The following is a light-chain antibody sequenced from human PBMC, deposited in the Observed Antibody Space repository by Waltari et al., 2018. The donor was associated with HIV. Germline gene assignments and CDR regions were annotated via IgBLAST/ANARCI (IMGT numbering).Light chain of an antibody. J-gene: IGLJ2*01. Sequence: SYVLTQPPSVSVAPGQTARLNCGGHNIERVTWYQQKPDQAPVLVLYDDTDRPSGIPERFSGSNSGNTATLTSSRVEAGDEADYYCQVWDSRSDHVVFGGGTKLTVL. CDR3: QVWDSRSDHVV. CDR2: DDT. V-gene: IGLV3-21*02. CDR1: NIER.